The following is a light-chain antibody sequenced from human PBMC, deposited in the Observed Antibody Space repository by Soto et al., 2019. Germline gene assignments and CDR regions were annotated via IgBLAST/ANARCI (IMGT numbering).Light chain of an antibody. V-gene: IGLV2-23*01. CDR2: EDN. CDR3: CSYAPISTVV. J-gene: IGLJ3*02. Sequence: QSVLTQPASVSGSPGQSITISCTGTSSDVGSYNLVSWYQQHPGKAPKLMIYEDNKRPSGVSNRFSGSKSGNTASLTISGLQAEDVAHYYCCSYAPISTVVFGGGTKVTVL. CDR1: SSDVGSYNL.